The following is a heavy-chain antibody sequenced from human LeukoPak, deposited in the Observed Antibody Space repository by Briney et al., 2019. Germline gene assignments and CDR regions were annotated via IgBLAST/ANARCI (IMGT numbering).Heavy chain of an antibody. J-gene: IGHJ4*02. CDR1: GFTFRTYA. V-gene: IGHV3-23*01. CDR3: AKRTXSXFDS. Sequence: GGSLRLSCTASGFTFRTYAMNWVRQAPGKGLEWLSGISGSGNGTYYADSVKGRFIISRDNSKNMVYLQMNSLTVEDTATYYCAKRTXSXFDSWGQGTLLIVS. CDR2: ISGSGNGT.